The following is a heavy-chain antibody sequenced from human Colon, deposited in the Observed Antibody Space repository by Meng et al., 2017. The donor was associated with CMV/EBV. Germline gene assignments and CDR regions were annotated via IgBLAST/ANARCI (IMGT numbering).Heavy chain of an antibody. CDR3: ERVGGWIGSSSIFGWFDP. V-gene: IGHV1-2*02. J-gene: IGHJ5*02. D-gene: IGHD6-6*01. CDR1: GDTFTDYY. Sequence: QGQLVKAGAEVKIPGASVKVSCKGSGDTFTDYYIHWVRQAPGQGLEWMGLINSNTGATKYAQKFQNRITMTRDTSINTVYMQLSGLRSDDTAVYYCERVGGWIGSSSIFGWFDPWGQGTLVTVSS. CDR2: INSNTGAT.